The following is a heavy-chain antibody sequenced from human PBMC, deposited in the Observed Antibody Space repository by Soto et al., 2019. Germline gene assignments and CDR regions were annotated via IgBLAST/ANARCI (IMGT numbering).Heavy chain of an antibody. CDR1: GFTFSAYV. CDR3: ARGSGWYNY. CDR2: IWYDGNDQ. D-gene: IGHD6-19*01. J-gene: IGHJ4*02. Sequence: QVQLVESGGGVVQPGESLRLSCAASGFTFSAYVLHWVRQAPGKGLEWVANIWYDGNDQFYADSVKGRFTMSEDTSKNTLYLQMNNLGAEDTAVYYCARGSGWYNYWGQGTLVTVSS. V-gene: IGHV3-33*01.